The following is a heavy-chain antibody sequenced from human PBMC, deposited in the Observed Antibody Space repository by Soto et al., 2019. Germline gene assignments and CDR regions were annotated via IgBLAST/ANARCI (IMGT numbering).Heavy chain of an antibody. CDR2: ISYSGTT. CDR3: ARGVVLVPAADHWFDP. V-gene: IGHV4-59*12. D-gene: IGHD2-2*01. J-gene: IGHJ5*02. Sequence: SETLSLTCTASGDSIRGDYWSWIRQPPGKRLEWIAYISYSGTTNYNPSLKSRVTISLDTSKNQFSLKLTSVTAADTAMYYCARGVVLVPAADHWFDPWGQGTLVTVSS. CDR1: GDSIRGDY.